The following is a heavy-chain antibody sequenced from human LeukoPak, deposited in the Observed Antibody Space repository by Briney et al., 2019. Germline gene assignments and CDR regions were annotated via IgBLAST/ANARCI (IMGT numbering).Heavy chain of an antibody. D-gene: IGHD3-16*01. CDR1: GFTFSSYS. V-gene: IGHV3-21*01. CDR3: ARGQSPPWVITFGGSYYFDY. CDR2: ISSSSSYI. J-gene: IGHJ4*02. Sequence: GGSLSLSCAASGFTFSSYSMNWVRQAPGKGLEWVSSISSSSSYIHYADSVKGRFTISRDNAKKSQYLQMNSLRAEDTAVYFCARGQSPPWVITFGGSYYFDYWGQGTLVTVSS.